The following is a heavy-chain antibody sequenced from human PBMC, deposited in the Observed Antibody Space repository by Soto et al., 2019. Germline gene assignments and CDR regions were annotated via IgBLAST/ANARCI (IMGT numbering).Heavy chain of an antibody. CDR1: GFTFSGSA. CDR2: IRSKANSYAT. CDR3: TRRIGY. V-gene: IGHV3-73*01. D-gene: IGHD2-21*01. J-gene: IGHJ4*02. Sequence: EVQLVESGGGLVQPGGSLKLSCAASGFTFSGSAMHWVRQASGKGLEWVGRIRSKANSYATAYAASVKGRFTIPRDDSKNTAYLQMNSLKTDDTAVYYCTRRIGYWGQGTLVTVSS.